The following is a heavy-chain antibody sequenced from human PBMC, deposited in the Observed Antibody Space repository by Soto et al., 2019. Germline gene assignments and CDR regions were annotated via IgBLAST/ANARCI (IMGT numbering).Heavy chain of an antibody. V-gene: IGHV3-66*01. CDR2: IYSGGST. CDR1: GFTVSSNY. CDR3: ARDGVRYNWNELGYYYYGMDV. J-gene: IGHJ6*02. D-gene: IGHD1-1*01. Sequence: PGGSLRLSCAASGFTVSSNYMSWVRQAPGKGLEWVSVIYSGGSTYYADSVKGRFTISRDNSKNTLYLQMNSLRAEDTAVYYCARDGVRYNWNELGYYYYGMDVWGQGTTVTVSS.